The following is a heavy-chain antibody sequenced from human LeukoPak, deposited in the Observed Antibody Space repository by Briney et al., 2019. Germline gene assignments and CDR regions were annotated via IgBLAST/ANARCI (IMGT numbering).Heavy chain of an antibody. CDR1: GYTFTGYY. V-gene: IGHV1-46*01. Sequence: ASVKVSCTASGYTFTGYYMHWVRQAPGQGLEWMGIINPSGGSTSYAQKFQGRVTMTRDTSTSTVYMELSSLRSEDTAVYYCARDLPGIAAARGWFDPWGQGTLVTVS. CDR3: ARDLPGIAAARGWFDP. D-gene: IGHD6-13*01. CDR2: INPSGGST. J-gene: IGHJ5*02.